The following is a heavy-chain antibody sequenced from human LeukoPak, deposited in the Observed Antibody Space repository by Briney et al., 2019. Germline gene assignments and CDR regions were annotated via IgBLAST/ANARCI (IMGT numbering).Heavy chain of an antibody. D-gene: IGHD2-2*02. CDR2: ISSSSSYI. CDR3: ARESIGYCSSTSCYNDY. J-gene: IGHJ4*02. V-gene: IGHV3-21*01. Sequence: GGSLRLSCAASGFTFSSYSMNWVRQAPGKGLEWVSSISSSSSYIYYADLVKGRFTISRDNAKNSLYLQMNSLRAEDTAVYYCARESIGYCSSTSCYNDYWGQGTLVTVSS. CDR1: GFTFSSYS.